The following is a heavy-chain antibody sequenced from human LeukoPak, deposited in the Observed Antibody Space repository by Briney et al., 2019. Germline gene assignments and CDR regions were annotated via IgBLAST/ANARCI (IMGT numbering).Heavy chain of an antibody. D-gene: IGHD2-2*02. Sequence: GGSLRLSCAASGFTFSSYAMSWVRQAPGRGLEWVSAISGSGGSTYYADSVKGRFTISRDNSKNTLYLQMNSLRAEDTAVYYCAKEYCSSTSCYIVDYWGQGTLVTVSS. CDR1: GFTFSSYA. CDR2: ISGSGGST. J-gene: IGHJ4*02. CDR3: AKEYCSSTSCYIVDY. V-gene: IGHV3-23*01.